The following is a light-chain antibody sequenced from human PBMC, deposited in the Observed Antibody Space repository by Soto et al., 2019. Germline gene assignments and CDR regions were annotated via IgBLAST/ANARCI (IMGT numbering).Light chain of an antibody. CDR1: SSNIGSNT. V-gene: IGLV1-44*01. J-gene: IGLJ1*01. CDR2: TNN. CDR3: AAWDGNLNGDV. Sequence: QSVLTQPPSASGIPGQRVTISCSGTSSNIGSNTVNWYQQLPGTAPRLLIYTNNLRPSGVPDRFSASKSGTSASLAISGLQSEDEADYYCAAWDGNLNGDVFGTGTKLTVL.